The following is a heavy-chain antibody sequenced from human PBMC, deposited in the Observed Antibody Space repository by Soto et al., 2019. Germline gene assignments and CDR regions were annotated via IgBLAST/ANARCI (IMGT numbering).Heavy chain of an antibody. V-gene: IGHV3-23*01. CDR3: AKDMSSGWYGAYYFDY. CDR1: GFTFRSYA. Sequence: GGSLRLSCAASGFTFRSYARSWVRQAPGKGLEWVSAISGSGGSTYYADSVKGRFTISRDNSKNTLNLQMNSLRAEDTAVYYCAKDMSSGWYGAYYFDYWGQGTLVTVSS. CDR2: ISGSGGST. J-gene: IGHJ4*02. D-gene: IGHD6-19*01.